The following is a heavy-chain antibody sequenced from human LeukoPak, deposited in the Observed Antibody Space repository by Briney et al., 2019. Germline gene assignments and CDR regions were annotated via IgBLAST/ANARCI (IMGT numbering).Heavy chain of an antibody. CDR1: GYTFTSYD. Sequence: GASVKVSCKASGYTFTSYDINWVRQATGQGLEWMGWMNPNSGNTGYAQKFQGRATMTRNTSISTAYMELSSLRSEDTAVYYCARGKGYNSSGWYWMYYYYGMDVWGQGTTVTVSS. CDR3: ARGKGYNSSGWYWMYYYYGMDV. D-gene: IGHD6-19*01. V-gene: IGHV1-8*01. J-gene: IGHJ6*02. CDR2: MNPNSGNT.